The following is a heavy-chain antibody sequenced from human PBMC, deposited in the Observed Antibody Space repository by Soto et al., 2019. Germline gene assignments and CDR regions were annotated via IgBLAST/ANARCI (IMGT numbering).Heavy chain of an antibody. Sequence: PSETLSLTCAVYGGSFSGYYWSWIRQPPGKGLEWIGEINHSGSTNYNPSLKSRVTISVDTSKNQFSLKLSSVTAADTAVYYCARGQRGDSGYDSAFDYWGQGTLVTVSS. V-gene: IGHV4-34*01. D-gene: IGHD5-12*01. J-gene: IGHJ4*02. CDR1: GGSFSGYY. CDR2: INHSGST. CDR3: ARGQRGDSGYDSAFDY.